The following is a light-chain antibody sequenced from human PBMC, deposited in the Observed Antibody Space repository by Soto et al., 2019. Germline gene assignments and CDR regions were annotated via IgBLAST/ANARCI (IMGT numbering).Light chain of an antibody. CDR2: DVS. CDR1: SSDVGYNY. CDR3: SSYTNINTWV. V-gene: IGLV2-14*03. Sequence: QSALTQPASVSGSPGQSITISCTGTSSDVGYNYVSWYQQHPGKVPKLIIYDVSNRPSGVSNRFSGSKSGNTASLTISGLQAEDEADYYCSSYTNINTWVFGGGTSSPS. J-gene: IGLJ3*02.